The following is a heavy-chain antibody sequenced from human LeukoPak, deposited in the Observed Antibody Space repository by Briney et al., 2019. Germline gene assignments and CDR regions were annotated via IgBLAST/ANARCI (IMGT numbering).Heavy chain of an antibody. J-gene: IGHJ4*02. CDR1: GYTFTNYG. CDR3: ARVPPSAHQLLSSDY. D-gene: IGHD2-2*01. V-gene: IGHV1-18*04. CDR2: ISADNGET. Sequence: ASVKVSCKASGYTFTNYGISWVRQAPGQGLEWMAWISADNGETRYAQNLQGRVTMTTDSSTSTAYMELRSLRSDDTAVYYCARVPPSAHQLLSSDYWGQGTQVTVSS.